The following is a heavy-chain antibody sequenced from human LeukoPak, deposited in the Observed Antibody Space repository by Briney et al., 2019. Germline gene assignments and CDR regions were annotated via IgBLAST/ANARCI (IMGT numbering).Heavy chain of an antibody. J-gene: IGHJ4*02. CDR1: GGSISSYY. CDR2: IFYSGST. CDR3: ARGNAGYYSDYFDY. Sequence: PSETLSLTCTVSGGSISSYYWSWIRQPPGKRLEWIGYIFYSGSTNYNPSLQSRLTISVDTSKNQFSLKLSSVTAADTAVYYCARGNAGYYSDYFDYWGQGTLVTVS. V-gene: IGHV4-59*01. D-gene: IGHD3-22*01.